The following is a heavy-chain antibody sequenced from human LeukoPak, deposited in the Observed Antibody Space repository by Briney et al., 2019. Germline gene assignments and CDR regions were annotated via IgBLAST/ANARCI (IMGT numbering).Heavy chain of an antibody. V-gene: IGHV3-48*03. J-gene: IGHJ4*02. CDR1: GFTFSTYE. Sequence: QTGGSLRLSCAASGFTFSTYEMNWVRQAPGKGLEWIASISSSGDTIYDADSVKGRITISRDNAKNSLYLQMNSLRAEDTAIYYCARAGVGVAGGWFDYWGQGTLVTVSS. D-gene: IGHD6-19*01. CDR2: ISSSGDTI. CDR3: ARAGVGVAGGWFDY.